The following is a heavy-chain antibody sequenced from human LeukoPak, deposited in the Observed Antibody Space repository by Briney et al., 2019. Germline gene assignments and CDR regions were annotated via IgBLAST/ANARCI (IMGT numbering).Heavy chain of an antibody. D-gene: IGHD3-3*01. Sequence: SETLSLTCTVSGGSISSGGYYWSWIRQHPGKGLEWIGYIYYSGSTYYNPSLKSRVTISVDTSKNQFSLKLSSVTAADTAVYYCARAAAPRDFWSGYYGPIYYYYGMDVWGQGTTVTVSS. CDR1: GGSISSGGYY. CDR2: IYYSGST. V-gene: IGHV4-31*03. J-gene: IGHJ6*02. CDR3: ARAAAPRDFWSGYYGPIYYYYGMDV.